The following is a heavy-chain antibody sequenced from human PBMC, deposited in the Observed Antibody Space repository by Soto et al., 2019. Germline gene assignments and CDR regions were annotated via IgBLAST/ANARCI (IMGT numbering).Heavy chain of an antibody. V-gene: IGHV3-23*01. CDR3: AKGRGSLPGYYFGLDV. CDR2: ILGSGAST. CDR1: GFTFNSFA. D-gene: IGHD6-13*01. Sequence: GGSLRLSCAASGFTFNSFAMSWVRQAPGKGLEWVSGILGSGASTYYADSVKGRFTISRDNSKNTMYLQMNSLRVEDTAVYYCAKGRGSLPGYYFGLDVWGQGTTVTVS. J-gene: IGHJ6*02.